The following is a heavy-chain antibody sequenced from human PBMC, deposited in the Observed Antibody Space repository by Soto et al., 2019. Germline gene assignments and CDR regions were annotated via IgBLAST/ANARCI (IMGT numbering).Heavy chain of an antibody. CDR3: SKDRPDGDYMHILVVDL. J-gene: IGHJ4*02. CDR1: GFSLSSYA. CDR2: LSYDETKK. V-gene: IGHV3-30*18. D-gene: IGHD2-15*01. Sequence: QVRLVESGGVVVQPGGSLRLSCATSGFSLSSYAMHWVRQAPGKGLEWVALLSYDETKKYYADSVKGRFTISRDTCKNAMFLQMHNVSVEDTAVYYCSKDRPDGDYMHILVVDLGGQGAHFPVSS.